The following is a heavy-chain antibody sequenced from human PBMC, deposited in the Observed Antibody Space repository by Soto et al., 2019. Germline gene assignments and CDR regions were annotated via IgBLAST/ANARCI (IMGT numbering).Heavy chain of an antibody. J-gene: IGHJ4*02. CDR3: ARDSYDSSGYYSGFDY. Sequence: GGSLRLSCAASGFTFSIYAMTWVRQAPGKGLEWVSAISGSGGSTFYADSVKGRFTISRDNSKNTLYLQMNSLRAEDTAVYYCARDSYDSSGYYSGFDYWGQGTLVTVSS. CDR1: GFTFSIYA. D-gene: IGHD3-22*01. CDR2: ISGSGGST. V-gene: IGHV3-23*01.